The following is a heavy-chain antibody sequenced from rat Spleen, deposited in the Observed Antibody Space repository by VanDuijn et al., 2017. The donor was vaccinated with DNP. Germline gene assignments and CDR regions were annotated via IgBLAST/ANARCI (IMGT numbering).Heavy chain of an antibody. CDR1: GYSITSNY. CDR3: ARWVWYFDY. J-gene: IGHJ2*01. CDR2: ISFSGGT. V-gene: IGHV3-1*01. Sequence: EVQLQESGPGLVKPSQSLSLTCSVTGYSITSNYWGWVRKLPGNKMEYIGHISFSGGTNYNPSLKSRISITRDTSKNQFFLHLNSVTTEDTATYFCARWVWYFDYWGQGVMVTVSS.